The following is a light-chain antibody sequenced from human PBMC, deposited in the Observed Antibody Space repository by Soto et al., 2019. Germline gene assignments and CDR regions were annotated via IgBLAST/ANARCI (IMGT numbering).Light chain of an antibody. CDR1: QPGNNN. CDR3: QQYGDSPRT. Sequence: IVMTQSPATLSVSPGDRATLSCTSSQPGNNNLAWYKHKPGQAPRLLSYGASTRATGISARFSGGGSGTEFTLTISSLQSEDFALYFCQQYGDSPRTFGQGTRLEIK. V-gene: IGKV3-15*01. J-gene: IGKJ5*01. CDR2: GAS.